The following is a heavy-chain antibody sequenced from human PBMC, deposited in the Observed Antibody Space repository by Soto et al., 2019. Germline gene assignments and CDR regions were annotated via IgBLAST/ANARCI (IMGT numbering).Heavy chain of an antibody. CDR3: ARAGAGEMATMYY. J-gene: IGHJ4*02. CDR1: GYTFTSYY. CDR2: INPSGGST. V-gene: IGHV1-46*01. D-gene: IGHD3-16*01. Sequence: QVQLVQSGAEVKKPGASVKVSCKASGYTFTSYYMHWVRQAPGQGLEWMGIINPSGGSTSYAQKFQGRVXXTXDXXTSTVYMELSSLRSEDTAVYYCARAGAGEMATMYYWGQGTLVTVSS.